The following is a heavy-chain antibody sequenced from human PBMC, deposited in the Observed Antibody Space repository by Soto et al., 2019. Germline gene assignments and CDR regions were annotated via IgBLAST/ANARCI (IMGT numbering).Heavy chain of an antibody. V-gene: IGHV3-23*01. CDR1: GFTFGSHA. CDR2: ISGSGANT. CDR3: AKVGGGPTIAAARFDY. Sequence: GGSLRLSCAASGFTFGSHAMSWVRQAPGKGLEWVSGISGSGANTYYANSVKGRFTISRDNSKNTLYLQMNTLRAKDTAVYYCAKVGGGPTIAAARFDYWGQGTLVTVSS. D-gene: IGHD6-13*01. J-gene: IGHJ4*02.